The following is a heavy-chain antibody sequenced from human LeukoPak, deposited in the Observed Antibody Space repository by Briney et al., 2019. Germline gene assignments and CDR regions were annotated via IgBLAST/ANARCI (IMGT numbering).Heavy chain of an antibody. Sequence: SVKVSCKASGGTFSSYAISWVRQAPGQGLEWMGGIIPIFGTANYAQKFQGRVTITTDESTSTAYMELSSLRSEDTAVYYCARGGVVVVPAAILGIDAFDIWGQGTMVTVSS. CDR2: IIPIFGTA. V-gene: IGHV1-69*05. J-gene: IGHJ3*02. CDR3: ARGGVVVVPAAILGIDAFDI. D-gene: IGHD2-2*02. CDR1: GGTFSSYA.